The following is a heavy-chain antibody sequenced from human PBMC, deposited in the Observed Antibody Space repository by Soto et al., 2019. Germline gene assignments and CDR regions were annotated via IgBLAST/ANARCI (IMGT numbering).Heavy chain of an antibody. CDR1: GFTFSDYG. V-gene: IGHV3-30*18. CDR3: AKEMYPRTVLDSSSPWGDY. Sequence: GSLRLSCAVSGFTFSDYGMHWVRQAPGKGLEWVAVMSYAGTYKYYADSVKGRFTISRDLSGNTLFLQMNSLRLEDTAVYFCAKEMYPRTVLDSSSPWGDYWGRGTLVTVSS. CDR2: MSYAGTYK. D-gene: IGHD6-6*01. J-gene: IGHJ4*02.